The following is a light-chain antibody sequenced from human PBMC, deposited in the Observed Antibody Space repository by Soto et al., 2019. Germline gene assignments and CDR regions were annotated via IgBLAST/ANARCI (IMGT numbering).Light chain of an antibody. J-gene: IGKJ2*01. Sequence: EIVMTQSPATLSVSPGERATLSCRASQTISSNLAWYQQKPGQAPRLLIHGASTRATGVPARFSGSGSGTEFTLTISSLQSEDLAVYYCQKYHNWTPQYTFGQGTKLQIK. CDR1: QTISSN. V-gene: IGKV3-15*01. CDR3: QKYHNWTPQYT. CDR2: GAS.